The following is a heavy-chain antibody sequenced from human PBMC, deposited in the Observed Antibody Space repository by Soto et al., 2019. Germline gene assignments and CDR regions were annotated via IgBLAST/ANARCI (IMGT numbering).Heavy chain of an antibody. V-gene: IGHV3-30*18. J-gene: IGHJ6*02. CDR1: GFTFSSYG. Sequence: GESLKISCAASGFTFSSYGMHWVRQAPGKGLEWVAVISYDGSNKYYADSVKGRFTISRDNSKNTLYLQMNSLRAEDTAVYYCAKDGFGVVHYYGMDVWGQGTTVTVSS. CDR3: AKDGFGVVHYYGMDV. D-gene: IGHD3-3*01. CDR2: ISYDGSNK.